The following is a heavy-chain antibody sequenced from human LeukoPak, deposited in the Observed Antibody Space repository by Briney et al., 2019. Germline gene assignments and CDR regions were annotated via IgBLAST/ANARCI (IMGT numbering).Heavy chain of an antibody. J-gene: IGHJ3*02. V-gene: IGHV1-3*04. CDR1: GYSFTTYA. CDR2: INTGNGNT. Sequence: ASVTVSCKASGYSFTTYALHWVRQAPGQRLEWMGWINTGNGNTKYSQKFQGRVTITADESTSTAYMELSSLRSEDTAVYYCARYSSEHAFDIWGQGTMVTVSS. D-gene: IGHD6-19*01. CDR3: ARYSSEHAFDI.